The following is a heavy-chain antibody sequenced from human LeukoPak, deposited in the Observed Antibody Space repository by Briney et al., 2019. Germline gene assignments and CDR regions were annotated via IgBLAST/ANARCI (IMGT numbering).Heavy chain of an antibody. V-gene: IGHV4-30-4*01. CDR1: GGSISSGDYY. D-gene: IGHD3-3*01. J-gene: IGHJ4*02. Sequence: SQTLSLTCTVSGGSISSGDYYWSWIRQPPGKGLEWIGYIYYSGSTYYNPSLKSRVTISVDTSKNQFSLKLSSVTAADTAVYYCARHEDDFWSGYYFDYWGRGTLVTVSS. CDR3: ARHEDDFWSGYYFDY. CDR2: IYYSGST.